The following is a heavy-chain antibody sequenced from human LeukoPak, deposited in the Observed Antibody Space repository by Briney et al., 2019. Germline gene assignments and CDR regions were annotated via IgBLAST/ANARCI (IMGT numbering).Heavy chain of an antibody. V-gene: IGHV3-33*01. D-gene: IGHD5-18*01. CDR2: IWYDGSNK. CDR1: GFTFSGFG. Sequence: GGSLRLSCAASGFTFSGFGMHWVRQAPGKGLEWVAVIWYDGSNKYYAESVEGRFTISRDNSKNTLYLQMNSLRAEDTAVYSCARGLGYSYGYGIDYWGQGTLVIASS. J-gene: IGHJ4*02. CDR3: ARGLGYSYGYGIDY.